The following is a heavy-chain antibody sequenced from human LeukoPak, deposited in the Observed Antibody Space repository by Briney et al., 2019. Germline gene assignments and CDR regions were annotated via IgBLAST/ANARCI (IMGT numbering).Heavy chain of an antibody. CDR2: ISGSGGST. CDR1: GFTFSNHG. D-gene: IGHD3-3*01. J-gene: IGHJ4*02. CDR3: AKKAKATYYDFWSGYYHEDYFDY. Sequence: GGSLRLSCAVSGFTFSNHGMSWVRQAPGKGLEWVSAISGSGGSTYYADSVKGRFTISRDNSKNTLYLQMNSLRAEDTAVYYCAKKAKATYYDFWSGYYHEDYFDYWGQGTLVTVSS. V-gene: IGHV3-23*01.